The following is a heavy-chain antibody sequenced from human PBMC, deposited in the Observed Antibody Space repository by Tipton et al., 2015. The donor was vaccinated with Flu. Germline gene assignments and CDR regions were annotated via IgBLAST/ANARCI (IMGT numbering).Heavy chain of an antibody. J-gene: IGHJ6*02. Sequence: SGFIFSTYAMSWVRQAPGKGLEWVGFIRSKAYGGTTEYAASVKGRFTISRDDSNSVAYLQMNSLKTEDTAVYYCTRRRGFYGDYGPDYGMDVWGQGTTVTVSS. CDR2: IRSKAYGGTT. D-gene: IGHD4-17*01. CDR1: GFIFSTYA. V-gene: IGHV3-49*04. CDR3: TRRRGFYGDYGPDYGMDV.